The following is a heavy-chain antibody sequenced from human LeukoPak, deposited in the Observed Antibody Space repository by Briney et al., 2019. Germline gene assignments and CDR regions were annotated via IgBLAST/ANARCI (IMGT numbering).Heavy chain of an antibody. CDR2: INPSGGST. D-gene: IGHD3-10*01. J-gene: IGHJ4*02. CDR3: ARDPGGYYGSGSWDY. V-gene: IGHV1-46*01. Sequence: ASVKLSCTASGYTFTSYYMHWVRQAPGHGLEWMGIINPSGGSTSYAQKLQGRVTMTRDMSTSTVYMELSSLRSEDTAVYYCARDPGGYYGSGSWDYWGQGTLVTVSS. CDR1: GYTFTSYY.